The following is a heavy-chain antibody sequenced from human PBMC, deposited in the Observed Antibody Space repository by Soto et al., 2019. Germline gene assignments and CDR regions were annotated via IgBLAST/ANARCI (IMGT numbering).Heavy chain of an antibody. D-gene: IGHD3-16*01. Sequence: GESLKISCKGSGYSFPTLWIGWVRQMPGKGLEWMGVIYPGDSDTRYSPSFQGRVTISADRSISTAYLQWSSLKASDTAIYYCARSGRNAYYNMDVWGQGTTVTVSS. CDR1: GYSFPTLW. J-gene: IGHJ6*02. CDR2: IYPGDSDT. CDR3: ARSGRNAYYNMDV. V-gene: IGHV5-51*01.